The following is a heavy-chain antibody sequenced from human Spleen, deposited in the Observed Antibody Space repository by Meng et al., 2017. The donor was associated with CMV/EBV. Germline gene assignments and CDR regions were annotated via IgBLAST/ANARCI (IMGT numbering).Heavy chain of an antibody. J-gene: IGHJ6*02. D-gene: IGHD3-3*01. V-gene: IGHV4-59*01. Sequence: SETLSLTCTVSGVSINNYYWSWVRRSPGKGLEWIGNIFYTGNTNYSPSLKSRVTMSLDSSKNHFSLRLTSVSAADTAVYYCASWYYDFWSGRDYYYGMDVWGQGTTVTVSS. CDR3: ASWYYDFWSGRDYYYGMDV. CDR2: IFYTGNT. CDR1: GVSINNYY.